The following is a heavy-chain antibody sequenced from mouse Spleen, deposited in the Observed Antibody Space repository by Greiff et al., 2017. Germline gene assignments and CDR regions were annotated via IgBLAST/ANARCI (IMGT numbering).Heavy chain of an antibody. D-gene: IGHD1-1*01. CDR2: IYPRSGNT. CDR1: GYTFTSYG. V-gene: IGHV1-81*01. Sequence: QVQLQQSGAELARPGASVKLSCKASGYTFTSYGISWVKQRTGQGLEWIGEIYPRSGNTYYNEKFKGKATLTADKSSSTAYMELRSLTSEDSAVYFCARCLLRSVGWYFDVWGAGTTVTVSS. J-gene: IGHJ1*01. CDR3: ARCLLRSVGWYFDV.